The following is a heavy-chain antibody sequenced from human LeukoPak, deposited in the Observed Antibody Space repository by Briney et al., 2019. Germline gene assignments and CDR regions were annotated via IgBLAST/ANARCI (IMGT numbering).Heavy chain of an antibody. Sequence: SQTLSLTCAVSGGSISSGGYSWSWIRQPPRKGLEWIGYIYHSGSTYYNPSLKSRVTISVDTSKNQFSLKLSSVTAADTAVYYCARLGGTPLGPEERWGQGTLVTVSS. CDR2: IYHSGST. V-gene: IGHV4-30-2*05. CDR1: GGSISSGGYS. D-gene: IGHD1-1*01. CDR3: ARLGGTPLGPEER. J-gene: IGHJ4*02.